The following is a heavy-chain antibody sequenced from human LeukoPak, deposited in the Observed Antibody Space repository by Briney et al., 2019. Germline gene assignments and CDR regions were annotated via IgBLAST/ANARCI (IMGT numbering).Heavy chain of an antibody. CDR2: IYYSGST. CDR3: ARSIAGEYYYYMDV. D-gene: IGHD1-14*01. Sequence: SETLSLTCTVSGGSISSSSYYWGWIRQPPGKGLEWIGSIYYSGSTYYNPSLKSRVTISVDTSKNQFSLKLSSVTAADTAVYYCARSIAGEYYYYMDVWGEGTTVTTSS. J-gene: IGHJ6*03. V-gene: IGHV4-39*01. CDR1: GGSISSSSYY.